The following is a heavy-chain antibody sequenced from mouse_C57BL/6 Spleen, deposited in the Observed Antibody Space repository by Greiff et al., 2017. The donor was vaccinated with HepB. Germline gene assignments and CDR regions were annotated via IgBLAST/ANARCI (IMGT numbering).Heavy chain of an antibody. J-gene: IGHJ2*01. CDR2: IDPSDSYT. CDR3: ARSYSNYGGFDY. CDR1: GYTFTSYW. D-gene: IGHD2-5*01. V-gene: IGHV1-69*01. Sequence: QVQLKQPGAELVMPGASVKLSCKASGYTFTSYWMHWVKQRPGQGLEWIGEIDPSDSYTNYNQKFKGKSTLTVDKSSSTAYMQLSSLTSEDSAVYYGARSYSNYGGFDYWGQGTTLTVSS.